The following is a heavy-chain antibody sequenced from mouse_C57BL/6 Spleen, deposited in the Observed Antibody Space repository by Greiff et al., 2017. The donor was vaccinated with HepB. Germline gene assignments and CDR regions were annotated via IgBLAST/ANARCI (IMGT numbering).Heavy chain of an antibody. CDR3: ARPVSSHWYFDV. Sequence: VQLQQPGAELVMPGASVKLSCKASGYTFTSYWMHWVKQRPGQGLEWIGEIDPSDSYTNYNQKFKGKSTLTVDKSSSTAYMQLSSLTSEDSAVYYCARPVSSHWYFDVWGTGTTVTVSS. CDR1: GYTFTSYW. D-gene: IGHD1-1*01. J-gene: IGHJ1*03. V-gene: IGHV1-69*01. CDR2: IDPSDSYT.